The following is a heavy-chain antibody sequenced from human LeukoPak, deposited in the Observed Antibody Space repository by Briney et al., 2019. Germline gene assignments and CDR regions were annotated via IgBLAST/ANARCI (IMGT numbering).Heavy chain of an antibody. V-gene: IGHV4-31*03. Sequence: SQTLSLTCTVSGGSISSGGYYWSWIRQHPGKGLEWIGYIYYSGSTYYNPSLKSRVTISVDTSKNQFSLKLSSVTAADTAVYYCARGGGYSYGFHGWFDPWGQGTLVTVSS. J-gene: IGHJ5*02. CDR1: GGSISSGGYY. CDR3: ARGGGYSYGFHGWFDP. CDR2: IYYSGST. D-gene: IGHD5-18*01.